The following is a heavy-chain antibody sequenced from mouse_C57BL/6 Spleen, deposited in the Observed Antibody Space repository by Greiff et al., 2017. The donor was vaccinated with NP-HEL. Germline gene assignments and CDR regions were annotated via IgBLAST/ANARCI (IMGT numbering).Heavy chain of an antibody. Sequence: QVQLQQPGAELVKPGASVKLSCKASGYTFTSYWMHWVKQRPGQGLEWIGMIHPNSGSTNYNEKFKSKATLTVDKSSSTAYMQLSSLTSEDSAVYYCARTDYDGYLEDYWGQGTTLTVSS. CDR3: ARTDYDGYLEDY. CDR2: IHPNSGST. CDR1: GYTFTSYW. J-gene: IGHJ2*01. V-gene: IGHV1-64*01. D-gene: IGHD2-3*01.